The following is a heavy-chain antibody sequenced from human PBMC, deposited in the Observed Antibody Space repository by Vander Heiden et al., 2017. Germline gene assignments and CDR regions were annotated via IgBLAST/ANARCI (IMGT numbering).Heavy chain of an antibody. Sequence: QVQLVESGGGVVQPGRSLRLSCAASGFTFSSSGMHWVRQAPGKGLEWVALISYDGSNKYYADSVKGRFTLSRDNSKNTLYLQMNSLRAEDTAVYYCAKDSSGAFDIWGQGTMVTVSS. J-gene: IGHJ3*02. V-gene: IGHV3-30*18. CDR2: ISYDGSNK. CDR1: GFTFSSSG. D-gene: IGHD3-10*01. CDR3: AKDSSGAFDI.